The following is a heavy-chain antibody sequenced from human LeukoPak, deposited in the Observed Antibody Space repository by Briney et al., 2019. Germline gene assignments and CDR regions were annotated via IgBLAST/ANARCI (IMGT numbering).Heavy chain of an antibody. CDR2: IYYSGST. CDR3: ARDRIFGQYWYFDL. D-gene: IGHD3/OR15-3a*01. J-gene: IGHJ2*01. V-gene: IGHV4-59*12. Sequence: SETLSLTCTVSGGSISSYYWSWIRQPPGKGLEWIGYIYYSGSTYYNPSLKSRVTISVDTSKNQFSLKLSSVTAADTAVYYCARDRIFGQYWYFDLWGRGTLVTVSS. CDR1: GGSISSYY.